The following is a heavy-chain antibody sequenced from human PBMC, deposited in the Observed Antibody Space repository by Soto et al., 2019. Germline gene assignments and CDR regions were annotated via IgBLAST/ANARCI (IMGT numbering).Heavy chain of an antibody. Sequence: EVQLLESGGGLLQPGGSLRLSCAASGFTFSSYVMNWVRQATGEGLEWVSTVSGGGDGTYYADSLKGRFTIYRDDSKNTLYLQMNSLRADDTAVYFCARSGYCSTGKCSAFDYWGQGTLVTVSS. D-gene: IGHD2-8*01. V-gene: IGHV3-23*01. CDR3: ARSGYCSTGKCSAFDY. CDR1: GFTFSSYV. CDR2: VSGGGDGT. J-gene: IGHJ4*02.